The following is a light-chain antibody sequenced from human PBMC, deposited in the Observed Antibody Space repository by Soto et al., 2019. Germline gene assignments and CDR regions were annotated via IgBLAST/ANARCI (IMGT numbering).Light chain of an antibody. CDR1: SSDVGVFNY. CDR2: AAS. V-gene: IGLV2-14*01. Sequence: QSSLTQPPSASGSPGQSITISCTGTSSDVGVFNYVSWYQHHPGNAPKLIIYAASNRPPGVSNRFSGSKSGNTASLTISGLQAEDEAEYYCSSSTSTTTLLFGGGTKLTVL. CDR3: SSSTSTTTLL. J-gene: IGLJ2*01.